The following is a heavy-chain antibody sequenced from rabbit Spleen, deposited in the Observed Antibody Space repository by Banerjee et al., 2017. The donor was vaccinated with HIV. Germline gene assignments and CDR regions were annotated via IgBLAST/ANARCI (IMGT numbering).Heavy chain of an antibody. CDR3: ARRIGSDSWFFRL. J-gene: IGHJ4*01. CDR2: IYGGSGDDT. V-gene: IGHV1S45*01. D-gene: IGHD4-2*01. CDR1: GFSFSGSYY. Sequence: QEQLVESGGDLVKPEGSLTLTCTASGFSFSGSYYMCWVRQAPGKGLEWIGCIYGGSGDDTYYASWAKGRFTISKTSSTTVTLQMTSLTAADTAAYFCARRIGSDSWFFRLWGQGTLVTVS.